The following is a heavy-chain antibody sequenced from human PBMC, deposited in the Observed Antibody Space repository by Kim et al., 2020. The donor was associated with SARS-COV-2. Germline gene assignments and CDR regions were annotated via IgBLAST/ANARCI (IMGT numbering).Heavy chain of an antibody. CDR3: AKGGSGYDFNDAFDI. D-gene: IGHD5-12*01. J-gene: IGHJ3*02. Sequence: DSVKGRFTISRDNAKNSLYLQMNSLRAEDTALYYCAKGGSGYDFNDAFDIWGQGTMVTVSS. V-gene: IGHV3-9*01.